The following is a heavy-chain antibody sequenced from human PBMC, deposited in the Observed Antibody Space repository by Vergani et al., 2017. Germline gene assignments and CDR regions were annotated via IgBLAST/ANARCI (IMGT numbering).Heavy chain of an antibody. CDR2: VEDSGYF. J-gene: IGHJ4*02. V-gene: IGHV4-59*01. D-gene: IGHD1-14*01. Sequence: QVQLQESGPGLVRPSETLSLTCTVSGGSLSGYYWNWIRQPPGEGLEWIGYVEDSGYFNYNPSLKARVSMSSDTSNNQFSLMLSSVTVADTALYYCARSIVSRNPLVYFDNRGQGTLVTVPP. CDR3: ARSIVSRNPLVYFDN. CDR1: GGSLSGYY.